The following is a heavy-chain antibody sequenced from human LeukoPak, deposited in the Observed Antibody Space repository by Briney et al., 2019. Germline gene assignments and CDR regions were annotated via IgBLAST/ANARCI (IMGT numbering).Heavy chain of an antibody. CDR2: ISYDGSNK. V-gene: IGHV3-30-3*01. D-gene: IGHD2-2*01. CDR1: GFTFSSYA. Sequence: GSLRLSCAASGFTFSSYAMHWVRQAPGKGLEWVAVISYDGSNKYYADSVKGRFTISRDNSKNTLYLQMNSLRAEDTAVYYCARDVGPLVVVPAAIDYWGQGTLVTVSS. CDR3: ARDVGPLVVVPAAIDY. J-gene: IGHJ4*02.